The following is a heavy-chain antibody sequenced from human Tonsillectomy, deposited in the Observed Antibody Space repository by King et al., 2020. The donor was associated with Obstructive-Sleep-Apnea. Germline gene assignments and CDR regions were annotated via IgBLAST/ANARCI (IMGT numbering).Heavy chain of an antibody. CDR3: ARQGRDLFLYYYGMDV. CDR2: IYYSGST. D-gene: IGHD2-21*01. Sequence: QLQESGPGLVKPSETLSLTCTVSGGSISSSSYYWGWIRQPPGKGLEWIGSIYYSGSTYYNPSLKSRVTISVDTSKNKFSLKLSSVTAADTAVYYCARQGRDLFLYYYGMDVWGQGTTVTVSS. CDR1: GGSISSSSYY. J-gene: IGHJ6*02. V-gene: IGHV4-39*07.